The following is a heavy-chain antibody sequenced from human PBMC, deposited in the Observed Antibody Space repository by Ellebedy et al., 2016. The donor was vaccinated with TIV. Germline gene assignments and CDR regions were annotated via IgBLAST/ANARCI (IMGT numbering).Heavy chain of an antibody. CDR1: ELTVSGNY. CDR2: IFIDGTT. CDR3: ARETFNDVDLKLWGVLDM. Sequence: GESLKISCAASELTVSGNYMSWVRQAPGKGLEWVSVIFIDGTTYYADSVKGRFTISRDNSKNTLYIQMNSLRAEDTAVYYYARETFNDVDLKLWGVLDMWGQGTMVTVSS. D-gene: IGHD3-10*01. J-gene: IGHJ3*02. V-gene: IGHV3-66*01.